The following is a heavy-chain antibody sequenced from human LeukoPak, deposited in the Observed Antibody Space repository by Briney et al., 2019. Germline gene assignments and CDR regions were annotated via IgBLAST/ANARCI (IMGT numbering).Heavy chain of an antibody. D-gene: IGHD6-19*01. J-gene: IGHJ3*02. V-gene: IGHV1-46*01. CDR1: GYTFTSYY. CDR2: INPSGGST. Sequence: ASVKVSCKASGYTFTSYYMHWVRQAPGQGLEWMGIINPSGGSTSYAQKFQGRVTMTRDTSTSTVYMELSSLRSEDTAVYYCARIAVAGPLKSAFDIWGQGTMVTVSS. CDR3: ARIAVAGPLKSAFDI.